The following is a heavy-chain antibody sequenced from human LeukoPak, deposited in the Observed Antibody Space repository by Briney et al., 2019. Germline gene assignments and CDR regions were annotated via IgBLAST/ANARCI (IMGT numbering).Heavy chain of an antibody. CDR2: INPSGGST. D-gene: IGHD2-2*02. J-gene: IGHJ4*02. Sequence: ASVKVSCKASGYTFTSYYMHWVRQAPGQGLEWVGIINPSGGSTSYAQKFQGRVTMTRDTSTGTVYMELSSLRSEDTAVYYCARGGGTVVVPAAIPFDYWGQGTLVTVSS. V-gene: IGHV1-46*01. CDR1: GYTFTSYY. CDR3: ARGGGTVVVPAAIPFDY.